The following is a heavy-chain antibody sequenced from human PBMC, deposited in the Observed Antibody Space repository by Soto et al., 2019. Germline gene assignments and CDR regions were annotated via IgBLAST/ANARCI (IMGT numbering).Heavy chain of an antibody. Sequence: ESGGGLVQPGGSLRLSCAASGFTFSSYAMSWVRQAPGKGLEWVSAISGSGGSTYYADSVKGRFTISRDNSKNTLYLQMNSLRAEDTAVYYCAAAYYYGSGSTWRAFDIWGQGTMVTVSS. CDR1: GFTFSSYA. D-gene: IGHD3-10*01. J-gene: IGHJ3*02. CDR2: ISGSGGST. V-gene: IGHV3-23*01. CDR3: AAAYYYGSGSTWRAFDI.